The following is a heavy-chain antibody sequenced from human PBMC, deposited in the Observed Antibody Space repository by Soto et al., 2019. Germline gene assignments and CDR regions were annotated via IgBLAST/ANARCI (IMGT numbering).Heavy chain of an antibody. CDR3: AKDKGGTPYYIDS. CDR2: VNWNSDKV. Sequence: VLLVESGGGLVQPGGSLRLSCAVSGFNFGNYAMHRVRQAPGKGLEWVAAVNWNSDKVAYAGSVLGRFTIFRDSAKNSLHLQMNDLTTEDTAFYYCAKDKGGTPYYIDSWGQGILVTVSS. V-gene: IGHV3-9*01. J-gene: IGHJ4*02. D-gene: IGHD6-25*01. CDR1: GFNFGNYA.